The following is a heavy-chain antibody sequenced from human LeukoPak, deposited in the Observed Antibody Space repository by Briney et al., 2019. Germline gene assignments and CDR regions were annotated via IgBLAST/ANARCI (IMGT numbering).Heavy chain of an antibody. CDR2: ISSSGSTI. Sequence: GGSLRLACAASGFTFSSYAMSWIRQAPGKGLEWVSYISSSGSTIYYADSVKGRFTISRDNAKNSLCLQMNSLRAEDTAVYYCARDLQLGLRGWFDPWGQGTLVTVSS. V-gene: IGHV3-11*04. D-gene: IGHD1-1*01. J-gene: IGHJ5*02. CDR3: ARDLQLGLRGWFDP. CDR1: GFTFSSYA.